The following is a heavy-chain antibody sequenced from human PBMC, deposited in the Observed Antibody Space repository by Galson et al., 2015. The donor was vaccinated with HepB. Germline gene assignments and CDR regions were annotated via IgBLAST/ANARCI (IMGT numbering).Heavy chain of an antibody. CDR1: GFTFSSYA. J-gene: IGHJ3*02. V-gene: IGHV3-30-3*01. Sequence: SLRLSCAASGFTFSSYAMHWVRQAPGKGLEWVAVISYDGSNKYYADSVKGRFTISRDNSKNTLYLQMNSLRAEDTAVYYCAREGIVDAFDIWGQGTMVTVSS. D-gene: IGHD3-22*01. CDR2: ISYDGSNK. CDR3: AREGIVDAFDI.